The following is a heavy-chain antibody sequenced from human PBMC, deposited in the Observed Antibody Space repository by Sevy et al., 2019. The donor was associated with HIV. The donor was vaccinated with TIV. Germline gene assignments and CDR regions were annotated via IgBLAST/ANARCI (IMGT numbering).Heavy chain of an antibody. CDR1: RGSISVYF. CDR2: IYYSGGT. V-gene: IGHV4-59*13. Sequence: SETLSLTCTVSRGSISVYFWTWIRQPPGKGLEWIGHIYYSGGTNYNPSLKNRVTISVDSSKNQFSLKLNSVTAADTAVYYCARASHYFDSSGYYRTTYYFDYWGQGTLVTVSS. J-gene: IGHJ4*02. CDR3: ARASHYFDSSGYYRTTYYFDY. D-gene: IGHD3-22*01.